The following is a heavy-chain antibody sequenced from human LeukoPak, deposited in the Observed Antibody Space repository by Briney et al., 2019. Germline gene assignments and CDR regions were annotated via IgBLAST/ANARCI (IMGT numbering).Heavy chain of an antibody. Sequence: GGSLRLSCAASGFTFSSYWMHWVRQAPGKGLVWVSRINSDGSSTSYADSVKGRFTISRDNAKNTLYLQMNSLRAEDTAVYYCARDRDIVAFQYYMDVWGKGTTVTVSS. V-gene: IGHV3-74*01. CDR1: GFTFSSYW. CDR2: INSDGSST. J-gene: IGHJ6*03. D-gene: IGHD5-12*01. CDR3: ARDRDIVAFQYYMDV.